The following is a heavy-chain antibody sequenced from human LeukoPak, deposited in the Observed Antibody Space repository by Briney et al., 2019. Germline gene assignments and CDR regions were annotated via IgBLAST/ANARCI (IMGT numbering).Heavy chain of an antibody. CDR3: AKWGDYDVLTGYYDSDY. CDR1: GFSFSNYA. CDR2: ISGRDDST. J-gene: IGHJ4*02. Sequence: GGSLRLSCAAPGFSFSNYAMSWVRQVPGKGLEWVSAISGRDDSTYYADSVKGRFTISRDTSKNTLYLQMNSLRAEDTAVYYCAKWGDYDVLTGYYDSDYWGQGTLVTVSS. D-gene: IGHD3-9*01. V-gene: IGHV3-23*01.